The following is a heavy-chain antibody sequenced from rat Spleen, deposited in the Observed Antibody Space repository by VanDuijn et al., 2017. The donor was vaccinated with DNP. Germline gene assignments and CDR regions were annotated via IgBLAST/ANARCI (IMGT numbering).Heavy chain of an antibody. J-gene: IGHJ2*01. CDR3: TRGSSLPGYLDY. CDR1: GFTFSDYN. Sequence: EVQLVESGGGLVQPGRSMKLSCAASGFTFSDYNMAWVRQAPKQGLEWVASISTSGGVTYYRDSVKGRFTISRDNAESTLYLQMNSLWSEDTATYYCTRGSSLPGYLDYWGQGVLVTVSS. V-gene: IGHV5-25*01. CDR2: ISTSGGVT. D-gene: IGHD1-4*01.